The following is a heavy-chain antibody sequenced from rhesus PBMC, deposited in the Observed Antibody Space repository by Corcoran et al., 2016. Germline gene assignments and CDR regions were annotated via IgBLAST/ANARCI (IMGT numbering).Heavy chain of an antibody. CDR1: GGPISSNY. Sequence: QVQLQESGPGLVTPSETLSLTCAVSGGPISSNYWSWIRQASGTGLEWIGRIYGSGWSTDYNPSLKSRVTISTDTSKNQFSLKLSSVTAADTAVYYCARGPSYYYSGSSYFDYWGQGVLVTVSS. CDR2: IYGSGWST. J-gene: IGHJ4*01. CDR3: ARGPSYYYSGSSYFDY. D-gene: IGHD3-16*01. V-gene: IGHV4-160*01.